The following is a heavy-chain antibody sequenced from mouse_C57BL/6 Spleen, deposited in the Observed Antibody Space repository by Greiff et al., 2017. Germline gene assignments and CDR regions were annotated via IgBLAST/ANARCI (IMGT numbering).Heavy chain of an antibody. Sequence: EVQLQQSVAELVRPGASVKLSCTASGFNFKNTSMHWVRQTPEQGLEWIGRIDPDSGTTKYAPKFQGKATITADTSSNTDYLQLSSLTSEDTAIYYCARGPDDCSNAKAMDYWGQGTSVTVSA. CDR1: GFNFKNTS. J-gene: IGHJ4*01. V-gene: IGHV14-3*01. CDR3: ARGPDDCSNAKAMDY. CDR2: IDPDSGTT. D-gene: IGHD2-5*01.